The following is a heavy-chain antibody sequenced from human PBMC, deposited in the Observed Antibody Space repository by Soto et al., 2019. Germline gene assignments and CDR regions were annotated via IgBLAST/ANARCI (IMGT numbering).Heavy chain of an antibody. CDR1: GFTFSNYA. D-gene: IGHD2-8*01. CDR2: ISGSGGST. J-gene: IGHJ4*02. CDR3: AKRPIMVYAIDC. V-gene: IGHV3-23*01. Sequence: LRLSCAASGFTFSNYAMSWVRQAPGKGLEWISAISGSGGSTYYADSVKGRFTISRDNSQNTLYLQMNSLRAEDTAVYYCAKRPIMVYAIDCWGQGTLVTVSS.